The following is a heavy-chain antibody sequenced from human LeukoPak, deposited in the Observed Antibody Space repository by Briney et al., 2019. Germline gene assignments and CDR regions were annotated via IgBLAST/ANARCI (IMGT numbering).Heavy chain of an antibody. D-gene: IGHD5-18*01. J-gene: IGHJ4*02. Sequence: GRSLRLSCAASGFTFSSYGMHWVRQAPGKGLEWVAVIWYDGSNKYYADSVKGRFTISRDNSKNTLYLQMNSLRAEDTAVYYCARGKAMVIFDYWGQGTLVTVSS. CDR1: GFTFSSYG. CDR3: ARGKAMVIFDY. CDR2: IWYDGSNK. V-gene: IGHV3-33*01.